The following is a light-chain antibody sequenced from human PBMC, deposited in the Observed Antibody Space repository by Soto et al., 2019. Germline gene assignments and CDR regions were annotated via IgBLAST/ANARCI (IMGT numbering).Light chain of an antibody. CDR1: SSNIGAGYD. CDR2: DNN. Sequence: QSVLTQPPSVSGAPGQRVTISCTGSSSNIGAGYDVHWYQQLPGTAPKLLIYDNNNRPSGVPDRFSGSKSDTSASLAITGLQAEDETDYYCHSYYSSLSGAVFGGGTQLTVL. CDR3: HSYYSSLSGAV. V-gene: IGLV1-40*01. J-gene: IGLJ7*01.